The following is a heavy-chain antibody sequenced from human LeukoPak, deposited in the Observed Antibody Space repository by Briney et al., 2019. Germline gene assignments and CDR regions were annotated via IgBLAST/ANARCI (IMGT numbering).Heavy chain of an antibody. D-gene: IGHD3-16*01. CDR1: GFTFSSYE. V-gene: IGHV3-7*01. CDR2: MNQDGSAK. Sequence: GGSLRLSCAACGFTFSSYEMNWVRQAPGKGLEWVANMNQDGSAKGYVDSVKGRFTISRDNARNSLYLQMSSLRPEDTAVYYCATYTHWVAGDVWGQGTTVTVSS. J-gene: IGHJ6*02. CDR3: ATYTHWVAGDV.